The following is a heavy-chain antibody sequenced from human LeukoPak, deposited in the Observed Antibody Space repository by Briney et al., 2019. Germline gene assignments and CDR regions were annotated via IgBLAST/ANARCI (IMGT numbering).Heavy chain of an antibody. CDR1: GYTFTGYY. Sequence: ASVKVSCKASGYTFTGYYMHWVPQAPGQGLEGMGWINPNSGGTNYAQKFQGRVTMTRDTSISTAYMELSRLRSDDTAVYYCARLLPSRITMVRGASYYFDYWGQGTLVTVSS. CDR2: INPNSGGT. J-gene: IGHJ4*02. V-gene: IGHV1-2*02. D-gene: IGHD3-10*01. CDR3: ARLLPSRITMVRGASYYFDY.